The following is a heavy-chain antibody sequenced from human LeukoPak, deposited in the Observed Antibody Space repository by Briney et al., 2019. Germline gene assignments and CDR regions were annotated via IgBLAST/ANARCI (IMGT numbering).Heavy chain of an antibody. CDR1: GFTFSGSA. D-gene: IGHD6-13*01. CDR3: TRREAAAGTKDFDY. Sequence: PGGSLRLSCAASGFTFSGSAMHWVRQASGKGLEWVGRIRSKANSYATAYAASVKGRFTTSRDDSKNTAYLQMNSLKTEDTAVYYCTRREAAAGTKDFDYWGQGTLVTVSS. J-gene: IGHJ4*02. CDR2: IRSKANSYAT. V-gene: IGHV3-73*01.